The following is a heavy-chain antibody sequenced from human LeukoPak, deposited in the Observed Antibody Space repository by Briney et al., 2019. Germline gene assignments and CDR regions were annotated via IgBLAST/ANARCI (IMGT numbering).Heavy chain of an antibody. CDR3: AREWQYQFDY. D-gene: IGHD4-11*01. CDR2: VYHSGVT. Sequence: SETLSLTCTVSGGSITNTNYYWAWIRQPPGEGLEWIGSVYHSGVTYYTPSLKSRVAISVDTSNNQFSLKVTSVTAADTAVYYCAREWQYQFDYWGQGSLVTVSS. CDR1: GGSITNTNYY. V-gene: IGHV4-39*07. J-gene: IGHJ4*02.